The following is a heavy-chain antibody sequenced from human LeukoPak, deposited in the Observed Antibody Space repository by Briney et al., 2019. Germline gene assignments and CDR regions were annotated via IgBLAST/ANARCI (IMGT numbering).Heavy chain of an antibody. CDR2: INSDGSST. Sequence: GGSLRLSCAASGFTFSSYWMHWVRQAPGKGLVWVSRINSDGSSTSYADSVEGRFTISRDNAKNTLYLQMNSLRAEDTAVYYCARLPRLDSSGYYDYWGQGTLVTVSS. CDR1: GFTFSSYW. V-gene: IGHV3-74*01. D-gene: IGHD3-22*01. J-gene: IGHJ4*02. CDR3: ARLPRLDSSGYYDY.